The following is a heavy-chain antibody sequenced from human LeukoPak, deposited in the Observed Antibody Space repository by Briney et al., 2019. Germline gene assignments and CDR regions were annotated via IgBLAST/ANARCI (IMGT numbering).Heavy chain of an antibody. CDR1: GFTFSSYS. CDR3: AGGWRYYDSSGPDY. CDR2: ISSSSSYI. J-gene: IGHJ4*02. Sequence: GGSLRLSCAASGFTFSSYSMNWVRQAPGKGLEWVSSISSSSSYIYYADSVKGRFTISRDNAKNSLYLQMNSLRAEDTAVYYCAGGWRYYDSSGPDYWGQGTLVTVSS. D-gene: IGHD3-22*01. V-gene: IGHV3-21*01.